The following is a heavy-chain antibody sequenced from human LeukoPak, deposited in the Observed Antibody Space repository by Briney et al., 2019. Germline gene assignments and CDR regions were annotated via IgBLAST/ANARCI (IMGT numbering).Heavy chain of an antibody. CDR2: ISSSSSTI. V-gene: IGHV3-48*01. CDR3: ARGAMKTNYYHDYFDY. Sequence: GGSLRLSCAASGFTFSSYSMNWVRQAPGKGLEWVSYISSSSSTIYYADSVKGRFTISRDNAKNSLYLQMNSLRAEDTAVYYCARGAMKTNYYHDYFDYWGQGTLVTVSS. CDR1: GFTFSSYS. J-gene: IGHJ4*02. D-gene: IGHD1-26*01.